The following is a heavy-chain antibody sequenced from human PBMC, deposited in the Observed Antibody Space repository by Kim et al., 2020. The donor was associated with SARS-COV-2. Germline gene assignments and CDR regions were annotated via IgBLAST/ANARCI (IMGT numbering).Heavy chain of an antibody. CDR3: ASGPEHIVVVTAPHFDY. Sequence: GGSLRLSCAASGFTFSSYSMNWVRQAPGKGLEWVSSISSSSSYIYYADSVKGRFTISRDNAKNSLYLQMNSLRAEDTAVYYCASGPEHIVVVTAPHFDYWGQGTLVTVSS. CDR2: ISSSSSYI. D-gene: IGHD2-21*02. J-gene: IGHJ4*02. CDR1: GFTFSSYS. V-gene: IGHV3-21*01.